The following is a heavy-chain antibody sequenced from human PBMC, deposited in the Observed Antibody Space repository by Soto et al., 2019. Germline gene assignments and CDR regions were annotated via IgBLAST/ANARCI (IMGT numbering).Heavy chain of an antibody. V-gene: IGHV2-5*02. CDR1: GFSLSTSGVG. CDR3: AHKRDGYRGFKY. Sequence: QITLKESGPTLVKPTQTLTLTCTFSGFSLSTSGVGVGWIRQPPGKALEWLALIYWDDDKRYSPSLKSRLTITKDTSNNQVVLTMTNMDPVDTATYYCAHKRDGYRGFKYWGQGTLVTVSS. J-gene: IGHJ4*02. D-gene: IGHD5-12*01. CDR2: IYWDDDK.